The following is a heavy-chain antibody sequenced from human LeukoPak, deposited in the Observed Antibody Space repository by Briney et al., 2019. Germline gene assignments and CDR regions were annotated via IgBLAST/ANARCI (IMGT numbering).Heavy chain of an antibody. CDR1: GYTFTGYY. Sequence: GASVKVSCKASGYTFTGYYMHWVRQAPGQGLEWMGRINPNSGGTNYAQKFQGRVTMTRDTSISTAYVELSRLRSDDTAVYYCARLGYCSGGSCDGFDYWGQGTLVTVSS. CDR3: ARLGYCSGGSCDGFDY. CDR2: INPNSGGT. J-gene: IGHJ4*02. V-gene: IGHV1-2*06. D-gene: IGHD2-15*01.